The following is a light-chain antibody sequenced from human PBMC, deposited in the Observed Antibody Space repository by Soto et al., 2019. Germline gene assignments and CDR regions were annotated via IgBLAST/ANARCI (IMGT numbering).Light chain of an antibody. V-gene: IGKV3-20*01. CDR3: QQYGSSPQT. Sequence: EIVLTQSPGTLSLSPGERATLSCRASQSVSSSYLAWYQQKPGQAPRLLIYGASSRATGIPDRFSGSGSGTDFTLTISRLAPEDCAVYYCQQYGSSPQTFGQGTKLEIK. CDR1: QSVSSSY. J-gene: IGKJ2*01. CDR2: GAS.